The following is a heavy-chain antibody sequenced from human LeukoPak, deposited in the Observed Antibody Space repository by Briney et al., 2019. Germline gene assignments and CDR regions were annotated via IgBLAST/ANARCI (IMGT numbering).Heavy chain of an antibody. Sequence: GGSLRLSCAASGFTFSDYYMSWIRQAPGKGLEWVANINQDGTEKYYVDSVKGRFTISRDNAKTSLYLQMNSLRAEDTAVYYCARGKFDFDYWGQGTLATVSS. D-gene: IGHD3-16*01. CDR1: GFTFSDYY. CDR2: INQDGTEK. J-gene: IGHJ4*02. V-gene: IGHV3-7*01. CDR3: ARGKFDFDY.